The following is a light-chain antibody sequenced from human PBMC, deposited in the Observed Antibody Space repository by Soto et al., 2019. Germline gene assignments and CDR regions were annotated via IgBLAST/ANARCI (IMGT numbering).Light chain of an antibody. CDR2: SNN. V-gene: IGLV1-44*01. CDR3: SAWDDSLNGPV. CDR1: SSNIGSNT. J-gene: IGLJ3*02. Sequence: QSALTQPPSASETPGQRVTISCSGSSSNIGSNTVNWYQQLPGTAPKLLMYSNNQRPSGVPDRFSGSKSGTSASLAISGLQSEDEADYYCSAWDDSLNGPVFGGGTKVTVL.